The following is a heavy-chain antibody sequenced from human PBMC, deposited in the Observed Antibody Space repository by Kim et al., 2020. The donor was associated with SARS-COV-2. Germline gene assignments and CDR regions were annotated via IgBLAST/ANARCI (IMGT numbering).Heavy chain of an antibody. V-gene: IGHV4-34*01. J-gene: IGHJ4*02. CDR2: INHSGST. CDR1: GGSFSGYY. CDR3: ARGPPGPYSSMDY. D-gene: IGHD6-13*01. Sequence: SETLSLTCAVYGGSFSGYYWSWIRQPPGKGLEWIGEINHSGSTNYNPSLKSRVTISVDTSKNQFSLKLSSVTAADTAVYYCARGPPGPYSSMDYWGQGTLVTVSS.